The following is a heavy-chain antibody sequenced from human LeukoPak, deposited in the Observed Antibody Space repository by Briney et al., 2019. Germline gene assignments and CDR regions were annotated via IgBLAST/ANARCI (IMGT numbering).Heavy chain of an antibody. CDR1: GVSISSSSGNC. J-gene: IGHJ4*02. V-gene: IGHV4-4*02. Sequence: SETLSPTCAVSGVSISSSSGNCWTWVRQPPGKGLEWIGEIYHSGSTNYNPSLKSRVTMLLDKSKNQFSLKLSSVTAADTAVYYCARNGGNSDFDYWGQGTLVTVSS. CDR3: ARNGGNSDFDY. CDR2: IYHSGST. D-gene: IGHD4-23*01.